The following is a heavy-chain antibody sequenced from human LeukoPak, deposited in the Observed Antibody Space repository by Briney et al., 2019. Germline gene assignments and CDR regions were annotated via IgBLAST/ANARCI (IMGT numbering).Heavy chain of an antibody. V-gene: IGHV3-48*01. CDR1: GFTFSSYS. Sequence: GGSLRLSCAASGFTFSSYSMNWVRQAPGKGLEWVSYISSSSSTIYYADSAKGRFTISRDNSKNTLFLQMNSLRAEDTAVYYCAVRYSGSWYLFDYWGQGTLVTVSS. CDR2: ISSSSSTI. D-gene: IGHD6-13*01. J-gene: IGHJ4*02. CDR3: AVRYSGSWYLFDY.